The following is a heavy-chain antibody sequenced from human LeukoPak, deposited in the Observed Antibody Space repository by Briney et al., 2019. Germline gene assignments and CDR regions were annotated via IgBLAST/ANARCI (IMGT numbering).Heavy chain of an antibody. D-gene: IGHD6-19*01. J-gene: IGHJ4*02. CDR2: ISSSGSTI. CDR3: ARGIAVAGPTLDY. Sequence: GGSLRLSCAASGFTFSSYSMNWVRQAPGKGLEWVSYISSSGSTIYYADSVKGRFTISRDSAKNSLYLQMNSLRAEDTAVYYCARGIAVAGPTLDYWGQGTLVTVSS. CDR1: GFTFSSYS. V-gene: IGHV3-48*01.